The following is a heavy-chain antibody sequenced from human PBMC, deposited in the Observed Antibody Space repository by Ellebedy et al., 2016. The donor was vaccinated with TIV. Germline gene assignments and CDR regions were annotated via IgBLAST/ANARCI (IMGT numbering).Heavy chain of an antibody. D-gene: IGHD1-26*01. J-gene: IGHJ5*01. V-gene: IGHV3-7*01. CDR3: ARVVGGWYGFDF. CDR2: IKQDGSEK. Sequence: GESLKISCAASGFTFNTYSMNWVRQAPGKGLEWVTNIKQDGSEKYYVDSVKGRFTISRDNAKNSLFLQMNSLRAEDTAVYYCARVVGGWYGFDFWGQGTLVTVSS. CDR1: GFTFNTYS.